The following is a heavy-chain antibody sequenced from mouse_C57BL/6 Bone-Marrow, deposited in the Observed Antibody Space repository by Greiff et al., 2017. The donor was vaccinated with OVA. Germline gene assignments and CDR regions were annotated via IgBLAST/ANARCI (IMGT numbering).Heavy chain of an antibody. D-gene: IGHD1-1*01. V-gene: IGHV1-81*01. Sequence: QVQLQQSGAELARPGASVKLSCKASGYTFTSSGLSWVKQRTGQGLAWIGEIYPRSGNTYYNEKFKGKATLTADKSSSPAYMELRSLTAEDSAVYFCARGDHYYGSSPWFAHWGQGTLVTVAA. CDR2: IYPRSGNT. J-gene: IGHJ3*01. CDR3: ARGDHYYGSSPWFAH. CDR1: GYTFTSSG.